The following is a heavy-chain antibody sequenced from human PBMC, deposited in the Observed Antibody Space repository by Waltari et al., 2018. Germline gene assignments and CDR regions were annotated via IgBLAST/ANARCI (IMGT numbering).Heavy chain of an antibody. CDR2: INRDGSDT. Sequence: EGQLVESGGGLVQPGGSLKLSCAASGFTFSSFWMNWVGQVRGQGLVWVSRINRDGSDTSNADSVRGRSTGSRDNAKNMAYLQMTSLRAEDTAIYYCTRDSPSWIWGQGTMVSVSS. CDR1: GFTFSSFW. CDR3: TRDSPSWI. J-gene: IGHJ3*02. V-gene: IGHV3-74*01.